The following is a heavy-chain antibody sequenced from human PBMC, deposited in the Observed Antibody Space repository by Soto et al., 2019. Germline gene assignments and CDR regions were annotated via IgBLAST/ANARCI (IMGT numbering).Heavy chain of an antibody. J-gene: IGHJ6*02. CDR1: GFKFDDYA. Sequence: EVQVVESGGGLVQPGRSMRLSCTASGFKFDDYAMHWGRQAPGKGPEGVSSISCNSGAIGYAESVKGRFTISRDNAKNSLYLQMNSLRIEDTALYYCATDGSLGIEYYGMEVWGRGTTVTVS. D-gene: IGHD3-10*01. CDR3: ATDGSLGIEYYGMEV. CDR2: ISCNSGAI. V-gene: IGHV3-9*01.